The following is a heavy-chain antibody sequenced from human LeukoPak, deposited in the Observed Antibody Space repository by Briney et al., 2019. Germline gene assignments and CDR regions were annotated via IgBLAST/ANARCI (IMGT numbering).Heavy chain of an antibody. D-gene: IGHD3-22*01. CDR2: VSGSGTST. Sequence: GGSLRLSCAGPGFTFINYGMIWVRQAPGKGLEWVSSVSGSGTSTHYADSVKGRFTISRDNSKNTLYLQMNSLRAEDTAVYYCARGGRVYYDSSGYMNYYYYGMDVWGQGTTVTVSS. CDR3: ARGGRVYYDSSGYMNYYYYGMDV. V-gene: IGHV3-23*01. J-gene: IGHJ6*02. CDR1: GFTFINYG.